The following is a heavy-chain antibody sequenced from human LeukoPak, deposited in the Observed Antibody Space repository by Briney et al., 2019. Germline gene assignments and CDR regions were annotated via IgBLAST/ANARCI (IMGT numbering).Heavy chain of an antibody. CDR1: GFTVSSNY. Sequence: GSLRLSCAASGFTVSSNYMSWVRQAPGEGLEWVSVIYSGGSTYYADSVKGRFTISRDNSKNTLYLQMNSLRAEDTAVYYCARDRWFGELSTIDYWGQGTLVTVSS. CDR3: ARDRWFGELSTIDY. J-gene: IGHJ4*02. V-gene: IGHV3-53*01. D-gene: IGHD3-10*01. CDR2: IYSGGST.